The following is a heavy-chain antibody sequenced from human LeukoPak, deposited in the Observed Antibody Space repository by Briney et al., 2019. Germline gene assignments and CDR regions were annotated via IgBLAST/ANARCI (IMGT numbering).Heavy chain of an antibody. J-gene: IGHJ4*02. CDR3: ARGKTPGYCSSTSCYESHPYYFDY. Sequence: GESLKISCKGSGYSFTSYWIGWVRQMPGKGLEWMGIIYPGDSDTRYSPSFQGQVTISADKSISTAYLQWSSLKASDTAMYYCARGKTPGYCSSTSCYESHPYYFDYWGQGTLVTVSS. CDR2: IYPGDSDT. V-gene: IGHV5-51*01. CDR1: GYSFTSYW. D-gene: IGHD2-2*01.